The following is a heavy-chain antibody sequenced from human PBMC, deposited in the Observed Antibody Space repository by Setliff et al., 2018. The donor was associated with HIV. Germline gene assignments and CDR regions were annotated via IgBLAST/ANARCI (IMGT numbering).Heavy chain of an antibody. CDR2: FHYRGSP. CDR1: GDSINNYH. V-gene: IGHV4-59*01. D-gene: IGHD6-6*01. Sequence: SETLSLTCTVSGDSINNYHWSWIRQPPGEGLEFLGFFHYRGSPIYNPSLKSRVNISVDTSKNQFSLNLTSVTAADTAVYYCARSVARDYCYFGHWGRGTLVTVSS. CDR3: ARSVARDYCYFGH. J-gene: IGHJ2*01.